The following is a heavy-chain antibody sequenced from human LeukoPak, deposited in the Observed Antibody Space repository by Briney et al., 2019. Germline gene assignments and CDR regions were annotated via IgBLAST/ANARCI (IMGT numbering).Heavy chain of an antibody. V-gene: IGHV3-21*01. CDR3: ARLGGIVVVPAAMFDY. Sequence: GGSLRLSCAASGFTSSSYSMNWVRQAPGKGLEWVSSISSSSSYIYYADSVKGRFTISRDNAKNSLYLQMNSLRAEDTAVYYCARLGGIVVVPAAMFDYWGQGTLVTVSS. J-gene: IGHJ4*02. CDR1: GFTSSSYS. CDR2: ISSSSSYI. D-gene: IGHD2-2*01.